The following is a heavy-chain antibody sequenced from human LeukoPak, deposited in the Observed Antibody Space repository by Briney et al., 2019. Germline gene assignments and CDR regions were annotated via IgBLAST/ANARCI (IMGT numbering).Heavy chain of an antibody. CDR3: ARDLDGGWFDFDS. J-gene: IGHJ4*02. D-gene: IGHD6-19*01. Sequence: SQTLSLTRAISGDSVPSNSAAWNWIRQSPSRCLEWLGRTYYRSKRYNNYAISVKSRITINPDTSKNQFSLQLNSVTPEDTAVYYCARDLDGGWFDFDSWGQGTLVTVSS. CDR1: GDSVPSNSAA. V-gene: IGHV6-1*01. CDR2: TYYRSKRYN.